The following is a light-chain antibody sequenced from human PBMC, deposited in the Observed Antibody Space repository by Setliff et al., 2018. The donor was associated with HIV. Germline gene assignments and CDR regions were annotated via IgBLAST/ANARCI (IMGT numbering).Light chain of an antibody. J-gene: IGLJ1*01. CDR1: SSDIGGYTS. CDR2: DVP. CDR3: SSYTSSVTYV. V-gene: IGLV2-14*03. Sequence: QSVLTQPASVSGSPGQSITISCTGTSSDIGGYTSVSWYQQHPGKAPKLIIYDVPKRPSGLSNRFSGSKSGNTASLTISGLQGEDEADYYCSSYTSSVTYVFGTGTKVTVL.